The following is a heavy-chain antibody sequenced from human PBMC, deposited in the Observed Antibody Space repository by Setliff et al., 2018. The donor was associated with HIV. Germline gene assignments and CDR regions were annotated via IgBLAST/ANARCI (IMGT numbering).Heavy chain of an antibody. V-gene: IGHV1-3*04. CDR2: INTGNGNT. Sequence: ASVKVSCKASGYTFISYALHWVRQAPGQSLEWMGWINTGNGNTKYSQKFQGRITITRDTFASTAYMELRSLRSDDTAVYYCARDTPVGAFDIWGQGTMVTVSS. CDR1: GYTFISYA. J-gene: IGHJ3*02. CDR3: ARDTPVGAFDI.